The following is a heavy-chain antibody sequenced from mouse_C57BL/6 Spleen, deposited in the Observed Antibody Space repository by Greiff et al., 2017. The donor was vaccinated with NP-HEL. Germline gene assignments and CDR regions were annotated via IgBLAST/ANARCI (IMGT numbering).Heavy chain of an antibody. CDR3: ASGSNYFAY. CDR1: GYAFSSYW. V-gene: IGHV1-80*01. J-gene: IGHJ2*01. CDR2: IYPGDGDT. Sequence: VQLQQSGAELVKPGASVKISCKASGYAFSSYWMHWVKQRPGKGLEWIGQIYPGDGDTNYNGKFKGKATLTADKSSSTAYMQLSSLTSEDSAVYFCASGSNYFAYWGQGTTLTVSA. D-gene: IGHD1-1*01.